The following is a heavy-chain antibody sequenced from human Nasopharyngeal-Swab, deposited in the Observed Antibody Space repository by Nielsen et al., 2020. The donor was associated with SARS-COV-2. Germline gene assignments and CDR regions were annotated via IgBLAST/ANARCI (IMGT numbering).Heavy chain of an antibody. CDR1: GFTFSSYG. CDR2: ISYDGSNK. Sequence: GESLTLSCAASGFTFSSYGMHWVRQAPGKGLEWVAVISYDGSNKYYADSVKGRFTISRDNSKNTLYLQMNSLRAEDTAVYYCAKGPYYYYYMDVWGKGTTVTVSS. V-gene: IGHV3-30*18. J-gene: IGHJ6*03. CDR3: AKGPYYYYYMDV.